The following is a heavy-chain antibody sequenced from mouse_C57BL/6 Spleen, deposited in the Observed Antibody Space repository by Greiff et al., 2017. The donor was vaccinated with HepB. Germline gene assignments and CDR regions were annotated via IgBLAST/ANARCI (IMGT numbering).Heavy chain of an antibody. CDR1: GFSFTSYG. Sequence: QVQLKESGPGLVQPSQSLSITCTVSGFSFTSYGVHWVRQSPGKGLEWLGVIWSGGSTDYNAAFISRLSISKDNSKSQVFFKMNSLQADDTAIYYCAIYSNYEDWFAYWGQGTLVTVSA. D-gene: IGHD2-5*01. CDR2: IWSGGST. J-gene: IGHJ3*01. V-gene: IGHV2-2*01. CDR3: AIYSNYEDWFAY.